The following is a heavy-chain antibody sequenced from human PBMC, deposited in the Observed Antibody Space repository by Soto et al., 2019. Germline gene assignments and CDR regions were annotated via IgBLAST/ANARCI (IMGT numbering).Heavy chain of an antibody. CDR1: GGSISSGDYY. D-gene: IGHD5-18*01. Sequence: SETLSLTCTVSGGSISSGDYYWSWIRQPPGKGLEWIGYIYYSGSTYYNPSLKSRVTISVDTSKNQFSLKLSSVTAADTAVYYCAAGLWLRGGYFDYWGQGTLVTVSS. V-gene: IGHV4-30-4*01. CDR2: IYYSGST. CDR3: AAGLWLRGGYFDY. J-gene: IGHJ4*02.